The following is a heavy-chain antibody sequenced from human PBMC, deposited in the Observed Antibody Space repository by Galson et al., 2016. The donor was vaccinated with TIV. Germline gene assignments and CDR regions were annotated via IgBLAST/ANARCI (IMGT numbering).Heavy chain of an antibody. J-gene: IGHJ4*02. V-gene: IGHV3-30*18. CDR2: ISYDGSNK. CDR1: GFTFSRFG. CDR3: AKDRDLYPPFMGTFDH. Sequence: SLRLSCAGSGFTFSRFGMHWVRQAPGKGLEWVAVISYDGSNKHYADSVKGRLTISRDNSKNTLYLQMNSLRAEDTAVYYCAKDRDLYPPFMGTFDHWGQGTMVTVSS. D-gene: IGHD7-27*01.